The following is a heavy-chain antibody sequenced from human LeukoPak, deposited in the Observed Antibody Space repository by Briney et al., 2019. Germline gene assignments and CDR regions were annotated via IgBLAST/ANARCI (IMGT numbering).Heavy chain of an antibody. J-gene: IGHJ4*02. V-gene: IGHV3-30*18. Sequence: ARSLRLSCAASGFTFTSHGMHWVRQAPGKGLEWVAMILYDGSDKYYADSVRVRFTISIDNSKNKLYLHMNSQRPEDTAVTDCAKEGEYSAYDYDYWGQGTLVTVSS. D-gene: IGHD5-12*01. CDR1: GFTFTSHG. CDR3: AKEGEYSAYDYDY. CDR2: ILYDGSDK.